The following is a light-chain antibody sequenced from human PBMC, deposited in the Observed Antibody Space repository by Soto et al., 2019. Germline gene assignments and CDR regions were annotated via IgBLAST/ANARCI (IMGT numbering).Light chain of an antibody. Sequence: EIVLTQSPGTLSLSPGERATLSCRASQSVSSSYLAWYQQKPGQAPRLLIYGASTRATDIPHRFSGSGSGTVLTVTIRRLEPEDFAVYYCQQYGSSPPFTFGPGTKVDIK. V-gene: IGKV3-20*01. J-gene: IGKJ3*01. CDR2: GAS. CDR1: QSVSSSY. CDR3: QQYGSSPPFT.